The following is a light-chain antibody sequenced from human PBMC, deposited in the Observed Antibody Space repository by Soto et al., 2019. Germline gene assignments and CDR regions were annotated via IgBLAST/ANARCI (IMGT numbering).Light chain of an antibody. CDR1: QSISSW. J-gene: IGKJ1*01. CDR2: EGS. CDR3: QQYNTYSRT. V-gene: IGKV1-5*03. Sequence: DIQMTQSPSTLSASVGDRVTITCRASQSISSWLAWYQQKPGEAPKLLIYEGSTLEKGDPSRFSGSGSGTEFPLTISSLQPDAFATFYCQQYNTYSRTFGQGTKVEVK.